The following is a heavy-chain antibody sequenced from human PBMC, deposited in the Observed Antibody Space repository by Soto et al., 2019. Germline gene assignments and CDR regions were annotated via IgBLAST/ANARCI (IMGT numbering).Heavy chain of an antibody. Sequence: HPGGSLRLSCAASGFTFSSYAMSWVRQAPGKGLEWVSAISGSGGSTYYADSVKGRFTISRDNSKNTLYLQMNSLRAEDTAVYYCARRDCSGGSCNPYYYYGMDVWGRGTTVPVSS. CDR1: GFTFSSYA. D-gene: IGHD2-15*01. CDR2: ISGSGGST. V-gene: IGHV3-23*01. J-gene: IGHJ6*04. CDR3: ARRDCSGGSCNPYYYYGMDV.